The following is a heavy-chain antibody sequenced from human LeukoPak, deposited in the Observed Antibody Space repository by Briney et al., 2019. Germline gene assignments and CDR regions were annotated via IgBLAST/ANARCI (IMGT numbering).Heavy chain of an antibody. CDR3: ARAQRGCSANSCYLDP. V-gene: IGHV4-4*02. CDR1: GASVSSGNW. Sequence: PSETLSLTCAVSGASVSSGNWWNWARQSPGKGLEWIAEILYTGDTNYNLSLRSRVTLSIDNSNNEASLKLASVTAADSAVYYCARAQRGCSANSCYLDPWGPGILVTVSS. CDR2: ILYTGDT. D-gene: IGHD2-15*01. J-gene: IGHJ5*02.